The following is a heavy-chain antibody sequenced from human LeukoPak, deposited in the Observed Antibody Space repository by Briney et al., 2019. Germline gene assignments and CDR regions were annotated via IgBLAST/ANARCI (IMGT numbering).Heavy chain of an antibody. J-gene: IGHJ5*02. CDR1: GFTFSSYA. CDR3: AKGIAAAGTRRPNWFDP. V-gene: IGHV3-23*01. D-gene: IGHD6-13*01. Sequence: PGGSLRLSCAASGFTFSSYAMSWVRQAPGKGLEWVSAISGSGGSTYYADSVKGRFTISRDNSKNTPYLQMNSLRAEDTAVYYCAKGIAAAGTRRPNWFDPWGQGTLVTVSS. CDR2: ISGSGGST.